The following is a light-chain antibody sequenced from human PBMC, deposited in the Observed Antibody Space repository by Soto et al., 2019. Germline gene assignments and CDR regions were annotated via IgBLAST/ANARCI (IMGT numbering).Light chain of an antibody. Sequence: ETVLTQSPGTLSLSPGERATLSCRASQTVSSNYLAWYQQKPGQAPRLLSYSASSRDTGIPDRFRGSGCGTYFALAISLIGAEGFAVFCCQEHGSSDIFVQGTKLEIQ. CDR1: QTVSSNY. V-gene: IGKV3-20*01. J-gene: IGKJ2*01. CDR2: SAS. CDR3: QEHGSSDI.